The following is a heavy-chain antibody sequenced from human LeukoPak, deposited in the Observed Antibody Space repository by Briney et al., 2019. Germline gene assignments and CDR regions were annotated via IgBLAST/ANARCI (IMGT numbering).Heavy chain of an antibody. CDR2: ISYDGSNK. Sequence: PGRSLRLSCAASGFTFSSYGMHWVRQAPGKGLEWVAVISYDGSNKYYADSVKGRFTISRDNSKDTLYLQMNSLRAEDTAVYYCAEGRNYDFWSGYHRGSYYYYGMDVWGQGTTVTVSS. J-gene: IGHJ6*02. D-gene: IGHD3-3*01. V-gene: IGHV3-30*03. CDR3: AEGRNYDFWSGYHRGSYYYYGMDV. CDR1: GFTFSSYG.